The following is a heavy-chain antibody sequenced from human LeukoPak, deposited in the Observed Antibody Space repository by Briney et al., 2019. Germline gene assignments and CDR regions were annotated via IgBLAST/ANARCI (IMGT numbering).Heavy chain of an antibody. J-gene: IGHJ4*02. CDR1: GFILSSYS. Sequence: PGGSLRLSCAASGFILSSYSMNWVRQAPGKGLEWISYISSSSSTIYYADSVKGRFTISRDNAKNSLYLQRNSLRDEDTALYYCARNLISVAGELDYWGQGALVTVSS. V-gene: IGHV3-48*02. CDR3: ARNLISVAGELDY. D-gene: IGHD6-19*01. CDR2: ISSSSSTI.